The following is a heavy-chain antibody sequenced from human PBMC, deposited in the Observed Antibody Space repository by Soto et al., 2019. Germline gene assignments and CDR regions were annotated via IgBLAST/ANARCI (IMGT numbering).Heavy chain of an antibody. CDR1: GFTFRNYA. Sequence: VQLVESGGGVVQPGGSLRLSCAASGFTFRNYAMHWVRQAPGKGLECLAVIAYDGSNAFYRDSVKGRFTISRDNSKNTRYLHMNSLRSEDTGVYYCATRDREDILVVVGARPGEYGIDIWGQGTTVTVSS. CDR3: ATRDREDILVVVGARPGEYGIDI. J-gene: IGHJ6*02. D-gene: IGHD2-15*01. V-gene: IGHV3-30-3*01. CDR2: IAYDGSNA.